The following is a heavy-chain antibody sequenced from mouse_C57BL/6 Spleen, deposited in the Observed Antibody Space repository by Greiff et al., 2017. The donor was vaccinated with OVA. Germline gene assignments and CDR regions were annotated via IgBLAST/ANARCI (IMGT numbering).Heavy chain of an antibody. Sequence: VQLKQSGPELVKPGASVKMSCKASGYTFTDYNMHWVKQSPGKSLEWIGYINPNNGGTSYNQKFKGKATLTVNKSSSTAYMELRSLTSEDSAVYYCARTSNYYGTAMDYWGQGTSVTVSS. CDR3: ARTSNYYGTAMDY. V-gene: IGHV1-22*01. CDR2: INPNNGGT. D-gene: IGHD1-1*01. J-gene: IGHJ4*01. CDR1: GYTFTDYN.